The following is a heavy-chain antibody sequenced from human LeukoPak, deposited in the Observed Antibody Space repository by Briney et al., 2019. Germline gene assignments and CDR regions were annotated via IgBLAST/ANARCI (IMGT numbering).Heavy chain of an antibody. CDR1: GVSISSSNSY. CDR3: ARQTGSGLFILP. J-gene: IGHJ4*02. D-gene: IGHD3/OR15-3a*01. CDR2: IYYSGNT. Sequence: SETLSLTCTVSGVSISSSNSYWGWIRQPPGKGLEWIGSIYYSGNTYYNASLKSQVSISIDTSKNQFSLKLASVTAADTAVYYCARQTGSGLFILPGGQGTLVTVSS. V-gene: IGHV4-39*01.